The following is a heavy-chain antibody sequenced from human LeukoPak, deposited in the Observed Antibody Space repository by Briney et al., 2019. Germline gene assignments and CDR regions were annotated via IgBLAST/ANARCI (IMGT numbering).Heavy chain of an antibody. V-gene: IGHV4-34*01. J-gene: IGHJ5*02. CDR2: INHSGST. Sequence: PSETLSLTCAVYGGSFSGYYWSWIRQPPGKGLEWIGEINHSGSTNYNPSLKSRVTISVDTSKNQFSLKLSSVTAADTAVYYCARGFRFLYWFDPWGQGTLVTVSP. CDR3: ARGFRFLYWFDP. D-gene: IGHD3-3*01. CDR1: GGSFSGYY.